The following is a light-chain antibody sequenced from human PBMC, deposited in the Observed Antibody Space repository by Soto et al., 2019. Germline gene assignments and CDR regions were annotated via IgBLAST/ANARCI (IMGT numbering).Light chain of an antibody. CDR2: WAS. J-gene: IGKJ3*01. V-gene: IGKV4-1*01. CDR3: KQYYTTPFT. Sequence: DIVMTQSPDSLAVSLGERATINCKSSQSVLHSSNNKNYLAWYQQKPGQSPKLLIYWASTRESGVPDRFSGGGSGTDFTLTISSLEAEDVAVYYCKQYYTTPFTFGPGTKVDIK. CDR1: QSVLHSSNNKNY.